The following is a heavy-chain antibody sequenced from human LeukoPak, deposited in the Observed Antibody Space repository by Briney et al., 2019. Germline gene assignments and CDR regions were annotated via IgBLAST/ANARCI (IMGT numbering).Heavy chain of an antibody. V-gene: IGHV4-38-2*02. J-gene: IGHJ4*02. CDR3: ATLGYSYGTDY. Sequence: PSETLSLTCIVSGYSISSGYYWVWIRQPPGKGLEWIGSIYHSGSTYSNPSLKSRVSMSVDTSKNQFSLKLSSVTAADTAVYYCATLGYSYGTDYWGQGTLVTVSS. CDR1: GYSISSGYY. CDR2: IYHSGST. D-gene: IGHD5-18*01.